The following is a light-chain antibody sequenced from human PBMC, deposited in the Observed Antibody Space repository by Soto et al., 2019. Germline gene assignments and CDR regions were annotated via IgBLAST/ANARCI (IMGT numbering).Light chain of an antibody. CDR3: QQYGYSAT. V-gene: IGKV3-15*01. CDR2: SAS. Sequence: IVLTQSPATPSVSSGERATLSCRASQIVSSNLAWYQQKPGQAPRLLINSASSRAAGIPARFSGSGSGTEFTLTVISLQSEDFAVYYCQQYGYSATFGGGTKVDI. CDR1: QIVSSN. J-gene: IGKJ4*01.